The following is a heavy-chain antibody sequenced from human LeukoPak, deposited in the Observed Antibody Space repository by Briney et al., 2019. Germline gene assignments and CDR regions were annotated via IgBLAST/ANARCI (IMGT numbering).Heavy chain of an antibody. Sequence: SETLSLTRTVSGGSISGYYWSWIRQPPGKGLEWIGYVYYSGSTNYYPSLKSRVTISVDTSKNQFSLQLSSVTAADTAVYYCARGQFYHDSTGYYYWGQGTLVTVSS. CDR1: GGSISGYY. CDR2: VYYSGST. D-gene: IGHD3-22*01. J-gene: IGHJ4*02. CDR3: ARGQFYHDSTGYYY. V-gene: IGHV4-59*01.